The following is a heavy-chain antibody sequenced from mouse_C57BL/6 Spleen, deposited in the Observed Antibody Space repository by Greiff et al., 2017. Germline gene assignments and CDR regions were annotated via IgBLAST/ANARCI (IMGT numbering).Heavy chain of an antibody. D-gene: IGHD3-1*01. Sequence: EVQLVESGGGLVKPGGSLKLSCAASGFTFSSYAMSWVRQTPEKRLEWVATISDGGSYTYYPDNVKGRFTISRDNAKNNLYLQMSHLKSEDTAMYYCARDREGSSWYFGVWGTGTTVTVSS. CDR2: ISDGGSYT. V-gene: IGHV5-4*01. CDR3: ARDREGSSWYFGV. J-gene: IGHJ1*03. CDR1: GFTFSSYA.